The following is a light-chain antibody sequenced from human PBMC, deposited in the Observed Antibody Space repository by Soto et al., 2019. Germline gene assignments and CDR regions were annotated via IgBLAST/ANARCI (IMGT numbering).Light chain of an antibody. CDR1: SSDVGGYNY. V-gene: IGLV2-14*01. CDR2: DVS. CDR3: SSYTSSRTPHV. J-gene: IGLJ1*01. Sequence: QSALTQPASVSGSPGQSITISCTGTSSDVGGYNYVSWYQQHPGKAPKLMIYDVSNRPSGVSNRFSGSKSGNTASLTISGLQAEDEADYYCSSYTSSRTPHVFGTGTKVTVL.